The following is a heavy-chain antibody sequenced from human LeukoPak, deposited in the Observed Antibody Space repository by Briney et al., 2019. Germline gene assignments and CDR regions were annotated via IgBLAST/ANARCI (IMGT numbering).Heavy chain of an antibody. V-gene: IGHV3-23*01. CDR3: AKSGSCDP. CDR1: GFTFSNYA. Sequence: GGPLRLSCAASGFTFSNYAMTWVRQAPGKGLEWVSAISDSGGRTYYADSVKGRFTISRDASKNTVYLQMNSLRAEDTAVYYCAKSGSCDPWGQGTLVTVSS. J-gene: IGHJ5*02. CDR2: ISDSGGRT.